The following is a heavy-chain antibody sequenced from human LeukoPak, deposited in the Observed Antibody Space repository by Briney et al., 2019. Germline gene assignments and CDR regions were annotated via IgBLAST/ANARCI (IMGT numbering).Heavy chain of an antibody. V-gene: IGHV3-7*03. J-gene: IGHJ6*03. CDR2: IRQDGSQK. Sequence: PGGSLRLSCAASGFTFSSYWMSWVRQAPGKGLEWVATIRQDGSQKYYVDSVKGRFTISRDNAKNSLYLQMNSLRAEDTAVYYCARASLGTMVRGVIRYYYMDVWGKGTAVTISS. CDR1: GFTFSSYW. CDR3: ARASLGTMVRGVIRYYYMDV. D-gene: IGHD3-10*01.